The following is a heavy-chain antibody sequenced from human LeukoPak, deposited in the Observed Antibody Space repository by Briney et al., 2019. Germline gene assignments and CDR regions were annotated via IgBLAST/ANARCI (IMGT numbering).Heavy chain of an antibody. CDR2: ISAYNGNT. J-gene: IGHJ5*02. CDR3: ARRSGAAGWFDP. D-gene: IGHD6-13*01. CDR1: GGTFSSYA. Sequence: ASVKVSCKASGGTFSSYAISWVRQAPGQGLEWMGWISAYNGNTNYAQKLQGRVTMTTDTSTSTAYMELRSLRSDDTAVYYCARRSGAAGWFDPWGQGTLVTVSS. V-gene: IGHV1-18*01.